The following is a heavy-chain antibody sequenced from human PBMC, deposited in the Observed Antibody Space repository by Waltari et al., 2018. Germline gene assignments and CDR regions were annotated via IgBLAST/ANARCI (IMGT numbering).Heavy chain of an antibody. Sequence: VQLLESGGGLIQRGGSRRLSCAASVFPVSSNYLSWVRQAPGKGLEWVSVIYSGGSTYYADSVKGRFTISRDNSKNTRYLQMNSRRAEDTAVYYCAREGIGSSWPYGMDVWGQGTTVTVSS. CDR3: AREGIGSSWPYGMDV. J-gene: IGHJ6*02. V-gene: IGHV3-53*01. D-gene: IGHD6-13*01. CDR2: IYSGGST. CDR1: VFPVSSNY.